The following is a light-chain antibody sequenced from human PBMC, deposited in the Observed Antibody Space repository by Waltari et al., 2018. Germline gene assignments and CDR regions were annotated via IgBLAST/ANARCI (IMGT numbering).Light chain of an antibody. J-gene: IGKJ1*01. CDR2: WAT. Sequence: DIVMTQSPDSLAVSLGERASINCRSSRSVLHATKNKTYLAWYQVKPGQPPRLLIYWATTRESGVPDRFSGSGSGTDFTLTISSLQAEDVAVYYCLQYYNTPRTLGQGTKVEIK. CDR3: LQYYNTPRT. CDR1: RSVLHATKNKTY. V-gene: IGKV4-1*01.